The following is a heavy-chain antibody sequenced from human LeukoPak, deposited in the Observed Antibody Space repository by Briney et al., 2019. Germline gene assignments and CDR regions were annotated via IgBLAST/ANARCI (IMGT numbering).Heavy chain of an antibody. CDR3: ARARGYSYPI. CDR2: INHSGST. J-gene: IGHJ4*02. Sequence: PSETLSLTCAVYGGSFSGYYWSWIRQPPGKGLEWIGEINHSGSTNYNPSLKSRVTISVDTSKNQFSLKLSSVTAADTAVYYCARARGYSYPIWGQGTPVTVSS. CDR1: GGSFSGYY. D-gene: IGHD5-18*01. V-gene: IGHV4-34*01.